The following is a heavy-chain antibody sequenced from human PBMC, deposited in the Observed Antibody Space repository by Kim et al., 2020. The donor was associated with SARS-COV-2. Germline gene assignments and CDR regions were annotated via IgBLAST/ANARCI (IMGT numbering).Heavy chain of an antibody. CDR3: AKDYCSSASCYGSYYYF. Sequence: GGSLRLSCAASRFRFTDYGMHWVRQAPGKGLEWVAFISYDGNNKYYAASVKCRFTISRDNLRHTVYLQMNSLRDDDTSVYYCAKDYCSSASCYGSYYYF. D-gene: IGHD2-2*01. CDR1: RFRFTDYG. V-gene: IGHV3-30*18. J-gene: IGHJ6*01. CDR2: ISYDGNNK.